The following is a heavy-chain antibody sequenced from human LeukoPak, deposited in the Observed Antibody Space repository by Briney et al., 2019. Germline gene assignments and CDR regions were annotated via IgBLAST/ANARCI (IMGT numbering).Heavy chain of an antibody. J-gene: IGHJ4*02. V-gene: IGHV3-48*02. CDR2: ISSSGNTK. D-gene: IGHD4-17*01. Sequence: GGSLRLSCAGSGFTFSSDSMNWVRQAPGKGLEWVSYISSSGNTKHYVDSVKGRFTISRDNAKNSVYLQMSSLRNEDTAVYYCARDLTSVPTRWGQGTLVTVSS. CDR1: GFTFSSDS. CDR3: ARDLTSVPTR.